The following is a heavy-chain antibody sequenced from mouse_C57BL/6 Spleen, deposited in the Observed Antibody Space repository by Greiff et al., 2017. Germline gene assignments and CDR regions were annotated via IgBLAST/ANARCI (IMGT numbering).Heavy chain of an antibody. CDR2: ISNGGGST. CDR1: GFTFSDYY. CDR3: ARQDLLRAMDY. J-gene: IGHJ4*01. V-gene: IGHV5-12*01. Sequence: EVHLVESGGGLVQPGGSLKLSCAASGFTFSDYYMYWVRQTPEKRLEWVAYISNGGGSTYYPDTVKGRFTISRDNAKNTLYLQMSRLKSEDTAMYYCARQDLLRAMDYWGQGTSVTVSS. D-gene: IGHD2-10*01.